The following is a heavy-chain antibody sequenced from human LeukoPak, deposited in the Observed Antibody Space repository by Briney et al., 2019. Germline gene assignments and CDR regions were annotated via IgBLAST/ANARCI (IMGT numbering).Heavy chain of an antibody. D-gene: IGHD3/OR15-3a*01. J-gene: IGHJ3*02. CDR2: IKSKTDGGTT. CDR1: GFTFSNAW. V-gene: IGHV3-15*01. Sequence: GGSLRLSCAASGFTFSNAWMSWVRQAPGKGLEWVGRIKSKTDGGTTDYAAPVKGRFTISRDDSKNTLYLQMNSLKTEDTAVYYCTINVDLYAFDIWGQGTMVTVSS. CDR3: TINVDLYAFDI.